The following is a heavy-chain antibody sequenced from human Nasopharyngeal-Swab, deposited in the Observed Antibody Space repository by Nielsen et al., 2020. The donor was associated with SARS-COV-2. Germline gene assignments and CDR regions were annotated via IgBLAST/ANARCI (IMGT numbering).Heavy chain of an antibody. D-gene: IGHD5-24*01. CDR2: IYPGGST. V-gene: IGHV3-53*01. J-gene: IGHJ4*02. CDR1: GLSVSSNY. Sequence: GESLKISCAASGLSVSSNYMSWVRQAPGKGLEWVSIIYPGGSTYYADSVKGRFTISRDSSWNTLYLQMNSLTAEDTAVYYCAGVLDGYNGFDYWGQGTLVTVSS. CDR3: AGVLDGYNGFDY.